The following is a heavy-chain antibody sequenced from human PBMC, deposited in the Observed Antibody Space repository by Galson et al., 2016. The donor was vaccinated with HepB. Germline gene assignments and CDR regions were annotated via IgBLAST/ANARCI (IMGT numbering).Heavy chain of an antibody. CDR3: ARGGDWSLDY. D-gene: IGHD2-21*02. V-gene: IGHV4-4*01. J-gene: IGHJ4*02. Sequence: ETLSLTCAVYGDSVSSNKWWTWVRQPPGKGLEWIGEIHHRRSSNFNPSLKSRVTISVDKSKNQFSLRLNSVTAADAAVYFCARGGDWSLDYWGQGIQVTVSS. CDR1: GDSVSSNKW. CDR2: IHHRRSS.